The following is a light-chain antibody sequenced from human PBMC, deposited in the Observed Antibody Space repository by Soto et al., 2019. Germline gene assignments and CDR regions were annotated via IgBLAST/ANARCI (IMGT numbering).Light chain of an antibody. V-gene: IGLV2-14*01. Sequence: QSALTQPASVSGSPGQSITISCTGTSGDVGGYNSVSWYQQHPGKAPKLMIYEVSYRPSGVSNRFSGSKSGNTASLTISGLQAEDEADYYCNSYTTSRTLVVFGGGTKVTVL. CDR1: SGDVGGYNS. J-gene: IGLJ2*01. CDR3: NSYTTSRTLVV. CDR2: EVS.